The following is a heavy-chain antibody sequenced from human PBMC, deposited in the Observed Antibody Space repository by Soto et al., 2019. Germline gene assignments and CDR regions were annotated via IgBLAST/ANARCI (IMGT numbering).Heavy chain of an antibody. V-gene: IGHV4-4*07. D-gene: IGHD1-26*01. J-gene: IGHJ4*02. Sequence: LCLTCTVSGGSISGYYWSWIRQPAGKGLEWIGRIYSSWGTNYNPSFKSRVTMSEDTSNNQFSLKVSSVTAADTAVYYCARSGGSFNFAYWGQVTLSIVS. CDR3: ARSGGSFNFAY. CDR1: GGSISGYY. CDR2: IYSSWGT.